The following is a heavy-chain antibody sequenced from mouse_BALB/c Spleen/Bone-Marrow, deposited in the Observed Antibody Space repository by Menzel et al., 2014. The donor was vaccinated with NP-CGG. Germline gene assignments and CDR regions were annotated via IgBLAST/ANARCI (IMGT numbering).Heavy chain of an antibody. CDR2: IDPANGNT. CDR3: AYGSSYDYFDC. J-gene: IGHJ2*01. V-gene: IGHV14-3*02. Sequence: EVKLMESGAELVKPGASVKLSCTASGFNIKDTYMHWVKQRPEQGLEWIGRIDPANGNTKYDPKFQGKATVTADTSSNTAYLQLSSLTSEDTAVYYCAYGSSYDYFDCWGQGTTLTVSS. CDR1: GFNIKDTY. D-gene: IGHD1-1*01.